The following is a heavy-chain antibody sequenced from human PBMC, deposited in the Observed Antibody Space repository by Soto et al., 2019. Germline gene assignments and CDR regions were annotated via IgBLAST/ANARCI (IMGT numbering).Heavy chain of an antibody. CDR1: GFTFSSYG. V-gene: IGHV3-30*03. CDR2: ISYDGSNK. J-gene: IGHJ4*02. CDR3: AIDGAGMVRGVMDY. Sequence: GVSLRLSCAASGFTFSSYGMHWVRQAPGKGLEWVAVISYDGSNKYYADSVKGRFTISRDNSKNTLYLQMNSLRAEDTAVYYCAIDGAGMVRGVMDYWGQGTLVTVSS. D-gene: IGHD3-10*01.